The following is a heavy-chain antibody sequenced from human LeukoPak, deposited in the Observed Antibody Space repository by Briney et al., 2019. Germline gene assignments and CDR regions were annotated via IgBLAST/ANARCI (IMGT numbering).Heavy chain of an antibody. J-gene: IGHJ4*02. D-gene: IGHD3-9*01. CDR3: ASHYVGILTGYYQLDY. CDR2: ISGSGNSL. CDR1: GFTFSTYE. V-gene: IGHV3-48*03. Sequence: GGSLRLSCVASGFTFSTYEMNWVRQAPGKGLEWVSDISGSGNSLHYADSVKGRFTISRDNAKNSLYLQMDSLRDEDTAIYYCASHYVGILTGYYQLDYWGQGTLVTVSS.